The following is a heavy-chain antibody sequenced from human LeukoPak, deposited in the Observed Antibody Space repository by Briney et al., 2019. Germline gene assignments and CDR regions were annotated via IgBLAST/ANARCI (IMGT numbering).Heavy chain of an antibody. CDR1: GFTFSSYG. Sequence: GGSLRLSCAASGFTFSSYGMHWVRQAPGKGLEWVAVIWYDGSNKYYADSVKGRFTISRDNSKNTLYLQMNSLRAEDTAVYDCARGSGRRFLEWLPTHYYYGMDVWGQGTTVTVSS. D-gene: IGHD3-3*01. J-gene: IGHJ6*02. CDR2: IWYDGSNK. V-gene: IGHV3-33*01. CDR3: ARGSGRRFLEWLPTHYYYGMDV.